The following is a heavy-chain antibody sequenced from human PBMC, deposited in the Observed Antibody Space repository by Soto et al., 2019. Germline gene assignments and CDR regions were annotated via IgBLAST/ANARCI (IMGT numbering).Heavy chain of an antibody. D-gene: IGHD3-22*01. CDR2: IIPIFGTA. CDR3: ARGWHYYDSRGYVRVYWFDP. Sequence: ASVKVSCKASGGTFSSYAISWVRQAPGQGLEWMGGIIPIFGTANYAQKFQGRVTITADESTSTAYMELSSLRSEDTAVYYCARGWHYYDSRGYVRVYWFDPSGQGTLVTVS. V-gene: IGHV1-69*13. CDR1: GGTFSSYA. J-gene: IGHJ5*02.